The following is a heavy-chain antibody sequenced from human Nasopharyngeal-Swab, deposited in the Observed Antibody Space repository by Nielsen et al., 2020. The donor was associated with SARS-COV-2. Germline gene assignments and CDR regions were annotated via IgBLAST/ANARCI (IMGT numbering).Heavy chain of an antibody. Sequence: GESLKISCAASGFTFSSYGMHWVRQAPGKGLEWVAVIWYDGSNKYYADSVKGRFTISRDNSKNTLYLQMNSLRTEDTAVYYCAKDPSGWYGIFDYWGQGTLVTVSS. D-gene: IGHD6-19*01. CDR1: GFTFSSYG. CDR3: AKDPSGWYGIFDY. V-gene: IGHV3-30*02. CDR2: IWYDGSNK. J-gene: IGHJ4*02.